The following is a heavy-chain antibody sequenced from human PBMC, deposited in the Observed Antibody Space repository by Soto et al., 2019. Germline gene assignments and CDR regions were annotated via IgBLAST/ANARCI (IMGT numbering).Heavy chain of an antibody. V-gene: IGHV1-24*01. CDR3: ATITGTAFDY. Sequence: ASVKVSCKVSGYTLTELSMHWVRQAPGKGLEWMGGFNPEDGETIYAQKFQGRVAMTEDTSTDTAYMELSSLRSEDTAVYYCATITGTAFDYWGQGTLVTVSS. CDR2: FNPEDGET. CDR1: GYTLTELS. J-gene: IGHJ4*02. D-gene: IGHD1-20*01.